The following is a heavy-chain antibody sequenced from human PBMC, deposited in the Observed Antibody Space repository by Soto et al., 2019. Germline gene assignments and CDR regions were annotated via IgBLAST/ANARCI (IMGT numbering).Heavy chain of an antibody. V-gene: IGHV4-31*03. J-gene: IGHJ6*02. D-gene: IGHD2-2*02. CDR2: IYCSGST. CDR3: ARGGMGDCSSTSCYKGHYYYGMDV. Sequence: KPSDTLSLTFTVSGGSISSGGYYWSWIRQHPGKGLEWIGYIYCSGSTYYNPSLMSRVTISVDTSKNQFSLKLSSVTAAEPDVYYWARGGMGDCSSTSCYKGHYYYGMDVWGRGTTVTVSS. CDR1: GGSISSGGYY.